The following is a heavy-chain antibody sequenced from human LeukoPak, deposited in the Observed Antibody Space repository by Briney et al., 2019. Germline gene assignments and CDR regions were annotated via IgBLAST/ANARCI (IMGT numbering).Heavy chain of an antibody. CDR3: ARVIGNSWHSSYYFDY. Sequence: PGGSLRLSCAASGFTFSPYAMIWVRQAPGMGLEYVSAISSNGGSTFYADSVKGRFTISRDNSKNMVFLQMGSLRTDDMAVYYCARVIGNSWHSSYYFDYWGQGALVTVSS. J-gene: IGHJ4*02. CDR1: GFTFSPYA. V-gene: IGHV3-64*02. D-gene: IGHD6-13*01. CDR2: ISSNGGST.